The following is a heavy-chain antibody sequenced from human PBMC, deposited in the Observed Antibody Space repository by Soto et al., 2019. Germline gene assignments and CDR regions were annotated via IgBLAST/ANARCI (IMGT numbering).Heavy chain of an antibody. V-gene: IGHV4-34*01. J-gene: IGHJ6*03. CDR3: ARGQGDYGDDLTSTDYYYYYMDV. Sequence: SETLSLTCAVYGGSFSGYYWSWIRQPPGKGLEWIGEINHSGSTNYNPSLKSRVTISVDTSKNQFSLKLSSVTAADTAVYYCARGQGDYGDDLTSTDYYYYYMDVWGKGTTVTVSS. CDR1: GGSFSGYY. D-gene: IGHD4-17*01. CDR2: INHSGST.